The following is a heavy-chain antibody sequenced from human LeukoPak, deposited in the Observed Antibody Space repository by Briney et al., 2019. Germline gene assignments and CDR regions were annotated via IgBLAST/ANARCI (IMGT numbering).Heavy chain of an antibody. Sequence: GGSLRLSCAASGFTFSSYGMHWVRQAPGKGLEWVAVISYDGSNKYYADSVKGRFTISRDNSKNTLYLQMNGLRAEDTAVYYCARDYSIIYSSGRAPVGFDYWGQGTLVTVSS. CDR2: ISYDGSNK. CDR1: GFTFSSYG. CDR3: ARDYSIIYSSGRAPVGFDY. V-gene: IGHV3-30*03. D-gene: IGHD3-22*01. J-gene: IGHJ4*02.